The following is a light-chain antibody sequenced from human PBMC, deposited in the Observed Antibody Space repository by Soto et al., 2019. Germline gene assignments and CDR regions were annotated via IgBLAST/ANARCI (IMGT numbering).Light chain of an antibody. V-gene: IGLV2-11*01. Sequence: QSALTQPRSVSGSPGQSVTVSCTGSNTNIGIYDFVSWFQQHPGKVPKLIIYDVTKRPSGVPDRFSGSKSGTSASLAISGLQSEDEADYCCAAWDGSLNGYVFGTGTKLTVL. CDR1: NTNIGIYDF. CDR2: DVT. J-gene: IGLJ1*01. CDR3: AAWDGSLNGYV.